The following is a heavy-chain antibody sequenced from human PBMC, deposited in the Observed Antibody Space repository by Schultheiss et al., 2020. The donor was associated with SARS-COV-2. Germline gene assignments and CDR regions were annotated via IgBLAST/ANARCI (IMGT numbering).Heavy chain of an antibody. J-gene: IGHJ6*02. D-gene: IGHD1/OR15-1a*01. V-gene: IGHV3-9*01. CDR1: GFTFDDYA. CDR2: ISWNSGSI. Sequence: GGSLRLSCAASGFTFDDYAMHWVRQAPGKGLEWVSGISWNSGSIGYADSVKGRFTISRDNAKNSLYLQMNSLRAEDTALYYCARVGTGATRYYYGMDVWGQGTTVTVSS. CDR3: ARVGTGATRYYYGMDV.